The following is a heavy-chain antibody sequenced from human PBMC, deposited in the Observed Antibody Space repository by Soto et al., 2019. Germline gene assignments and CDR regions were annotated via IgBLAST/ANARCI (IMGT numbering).Heavy chain of an antibody. Sequence: EVQLLESGGGLVQPGGSLRLSCAASGFTFSSYAMSWVRQAPGKGLERVSAISGSGGSTYYADSVKGRFTISRDNSKNTLYLQMNSLRAEDTAVYYWAKGGEVHGGGYFDYWGQGTLVTVSS. CDR2: ISGSGGST. D-gene: IGHD3-16*01. V-gene: IGHV3-23*01. J-gene: IGHJ4*02. CDR1: GFTFSSYA. CDR3: AKGGEVHGGGYFDY.